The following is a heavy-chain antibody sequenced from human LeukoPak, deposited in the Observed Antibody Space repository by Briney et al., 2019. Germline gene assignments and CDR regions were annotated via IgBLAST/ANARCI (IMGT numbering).Heavy chain of an antibody. D-gene: IGHD4-17*01. CDR1: GFTVSRYE. CDR2: ISSSGTTM. J-gene: IGHJ1*01. Sequence: GGSLRLSCAASGFTVSRYEMNWVRQAPGKGLEWVSYISSSGTTMYYADSVKGRFSISRDIAKNSLYLQMNSLRVEDTAVYYCAKYGDYKYFQHWGQGTLVTVSS. CDR3: AKYGDYKYFQH. V-gene: IGHV3-48*03.